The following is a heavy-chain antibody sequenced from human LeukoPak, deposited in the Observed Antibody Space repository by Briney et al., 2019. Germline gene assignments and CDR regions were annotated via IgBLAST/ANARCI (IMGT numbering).Heavy chain of an antibody. D-gene: IGHD6-19*01. CDR2: IYYSGST. CDR3: ASMYSSGWYYFDY. CDR1: GGSLSSGSDY. J-gene: IGHJ4*02. V-gene: IGHV4-61*10. Sequence: PSETLSLTCTVSGGSLSSGSDYWSWIRQSAGKGLEWIGYIYYSGSTNYNPSLKSRVTISVDTSKNQFSLKLSSVTAADTAVYYCASMYSSGWYYFDYWGQGTLVTVSS.